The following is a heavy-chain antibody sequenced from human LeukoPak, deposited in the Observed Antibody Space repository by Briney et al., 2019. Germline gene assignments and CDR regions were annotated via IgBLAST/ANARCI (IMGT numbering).Heavy chain of an antibody. D-gene: IGHD3-22*01. V-gene: IGHV3-23*01. J-gene: IGHJ4*02. CDR2: VSGSGGYT. Sequence: GSLRLSXAASGFTFNSYAMSWVRQDPGKGLEWVSSVSGSGGYTYYAGSVKGRFTISRDNSKNTLYLQMNSLRAEDTAIYYCAKDRPNYYDSSGHYYRRDGDYWGQGTLVTVSS. CDR1: GFTFNSYA. CDR3: AKDRPNYYDSSGHYYRRDGDY.